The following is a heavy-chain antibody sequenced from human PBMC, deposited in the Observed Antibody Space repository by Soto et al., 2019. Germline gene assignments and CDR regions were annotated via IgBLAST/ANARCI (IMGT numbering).Heavy chain of an antibody. CDR1: GGSISSYY. Sequence: SETLSLTCSVSGGSISSYYWSWIRQPPGKGLEWIGYIYYSGSTNYNPSLKSRVTISVDTSKNQFSLKLSSVTAADTAVYYCARATGSPYFDYWGQGTLVTVS. CDR3: ARATGSPYFDY. CDR2: IYYSGST. J-gene: IGHJ4*02. D-gene: IGHD4-4*01. V-gene: IGHV4-59*01.